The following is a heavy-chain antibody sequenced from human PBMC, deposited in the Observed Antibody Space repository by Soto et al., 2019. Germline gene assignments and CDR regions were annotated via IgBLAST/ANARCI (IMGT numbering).Heavy chain of an antibody. V-gene: IGHV4-30-4*01. CDR3: ARGGPTGGSYKYNWFDP. D-gene: IGHD2-15*01. J-gene: IGHJ5*02. Sequence: SETLSLTCTVSGGSISSGDFYWSWIRQPPGRGLEWIGYISYSGSTYYNTSLKSRVTISVDTSKNQFSLKLNSVTAADTAVYYCARGGPTGGSYKYNWFDPWGQGALVTVSS. CDR1: GGSISSGDFY. CDR2: ISYSGST.